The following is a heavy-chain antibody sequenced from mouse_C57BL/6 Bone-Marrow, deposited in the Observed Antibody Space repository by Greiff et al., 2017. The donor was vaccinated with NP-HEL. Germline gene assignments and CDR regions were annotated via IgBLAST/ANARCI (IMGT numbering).Heavy chain of an antibody. CDR1: GYTFTSYW. J-gene: IGHJ1*03. Sequence: QVQLQQPGAELVRPGTSVKLSCKASGYTFTSYWMHWVKQRPGQGLEWIGVIDPSDSYTNYNQKFKGKATLTVDTSSSTAYMQLSSLTSEDSAVYNCARHYYGSSLYWYFDVWGTGTTVTVSS. D-gene: IGHD1-1*01. CDR3: ARHYYGSSLYWYFDV. CDR2: IDPSDSYT. V-gene: IGHV1-59*01.